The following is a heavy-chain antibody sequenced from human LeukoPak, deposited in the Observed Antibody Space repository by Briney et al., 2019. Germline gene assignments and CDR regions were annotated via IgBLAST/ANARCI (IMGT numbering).Heavy chain of an antibody. Sequence: SETLSLTCAVYGGSFSGYYWSWIRQPPGKGLEWIGEINHSGSTNYNPSLKSRVTISVDTSKNQFSLKLSSVTAADTAVYYCARGRITIFEVVIYYYYYMDVWGKGTTVTVSS. J-gene: IGHJ6*03. CDR3: ARGRITIFEVVIYYYYYMDV. CDR1: GGSFSGYY. D-gene: IGHD3-3*01. V-gene: IGHV4-34*01. CDR2: INHSGST.